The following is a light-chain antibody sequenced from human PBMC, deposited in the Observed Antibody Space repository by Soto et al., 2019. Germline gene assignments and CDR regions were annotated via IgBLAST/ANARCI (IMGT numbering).Light chain of an antibody. Sequence: EIVLTQSPGTLSLSPGEGATLSCRASQSVSSTFLAWYQQKPGQAPRLLIYGASSRATCIPDRFSGSGSGTDFTLTISRLEPEDFAVYYCQQYGSSPLTFGGGTKVEIK. CDR2: GAS. CDR1: QSVSSTF. J-gene: IGKJ4*01. V-gene: IGKV3-20*01. CDR3: QQYGSSPLT.